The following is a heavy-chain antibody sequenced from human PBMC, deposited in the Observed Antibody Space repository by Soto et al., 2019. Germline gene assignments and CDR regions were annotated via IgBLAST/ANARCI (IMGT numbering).Heavy chain of an antibody. CDR2: ITRGGDDT. J-gene: IGHJ4*02. CDR1: GFVFRSYA. D-gene: IGHD3-16*01. Sequence: GGSLRLSCAASGFVFRSYAMSWVRQAPGKGLEWVSGITRGGDDTYYADSVKGRFSISREKSNDTLYLQINILRTEDTAVYYCAKSALGLGDFDYWGQGTLVTVSS. V-gene: IGHV3-23*01. CDR3: AKSALGLGDFDY.